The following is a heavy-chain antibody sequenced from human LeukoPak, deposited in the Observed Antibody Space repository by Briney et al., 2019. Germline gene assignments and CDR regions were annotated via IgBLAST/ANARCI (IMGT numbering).Heavy chain of an antibody. D-gene: IGHD3-22*01. Sequence: ETLSLTCAVYGGSFSGYYWSWIRQPPGKGLEWVSSISSSSSYIYYADSVKGRFTISRDNAKNSVSLQMNSLRAEDTAVYYCARRQYDSSGFRLPFDYWGQGTLVTVSS. CDR3: ARRQYDSSGFRLPFDY. V-gene: IGHV3-21*01. CDR1: GGSFSGYY. CDR2: ISSSSSYI. J-gene: IGHJ4*02.